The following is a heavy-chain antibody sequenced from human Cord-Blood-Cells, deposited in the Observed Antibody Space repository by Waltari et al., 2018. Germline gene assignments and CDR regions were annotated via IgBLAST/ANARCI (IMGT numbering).Heavy chain of an antibody. CDR2: INAGNGNT. V-gene: IGHV1-3*01. D-gene: IGHD2-2*02. Sequence: QVQLVQSGAEVKKPGASVKVSCKASGYTSTSYAMHWVRQAPGQRLEWMGWINAGNGNTKYSQKFQGRVTITRDTSASTAYMELSSLRSEDTAVYYCARGARIVVVPAAIDYWGQGTLVTVSS. CDR1: GYTSTSYA. J-gene: IGHJ4*02. CDR3: ARGARIVVVPAAIDY.